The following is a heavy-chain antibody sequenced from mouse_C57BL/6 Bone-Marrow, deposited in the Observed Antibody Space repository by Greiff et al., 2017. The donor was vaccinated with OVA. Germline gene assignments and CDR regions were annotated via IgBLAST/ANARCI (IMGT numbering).Heavy chain of an antibody. V-gene: IGHV1-80*01. CDR3: ARTPTVVAEGYFDV. J-gene: IGHJ1*03. CDR1: GYAFSSYW. D-gene: IGHD1-1*01. CDR2: IYPGDGDT. Sequence: QVQLQQSGAELVKPGASVKISCKASGYAFSSYWMNWVKQRPGKGLEWIGQIYPGDGDTNYNGKFKGKATLTADKSSSTAYMQLSSLTSEDSAVYFCARTPTVVAEGYFDVWGTGTTVTVSS.